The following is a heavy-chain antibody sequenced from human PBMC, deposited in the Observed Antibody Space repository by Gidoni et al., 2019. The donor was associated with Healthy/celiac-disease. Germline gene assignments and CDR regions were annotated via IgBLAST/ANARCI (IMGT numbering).Heavy chain of an antibody. CDR1: GFTFDDYA. J-gene: IGHJ4*02. V-gene: IGHV3-9*01. CDR2: ISWNSGSI. Sequence: EVQLVESGGGLVQPGRSLRLSCAASGFTFDDYAMHWVRQAPGKGLEWVSGISWNSGSIGYADSVKGRFTISRDNAKNSLYLQMNSLRAEDTALYYCAKGYSSSWNYYFDYWGQGTLVTVSS. D-gene: IGHD6-13*01. CDR3: AKGYSSSWNYYFDY.